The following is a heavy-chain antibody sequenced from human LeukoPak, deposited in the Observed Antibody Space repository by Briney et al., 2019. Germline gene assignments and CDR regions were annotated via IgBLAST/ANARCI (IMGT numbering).Heavy chain of an antibody. Sequence: SETLSLTCTISGDSINTYYWSWIRQSPGKGLECIAYIHYTGTTKYNPSLKSRVTISIDTSKNQVSLKLNSVTAADTAVYYCAKEESGSVHLDVWGQGTTVTVSS. V-gene: IGHV4-59*01. J-gene: IGHJ6*02. CDR2: IHYTGTT. CDR1: GDSINTYY. CDR3: AKEESGSVHLDV. D-gene: IGHD3-10*01.